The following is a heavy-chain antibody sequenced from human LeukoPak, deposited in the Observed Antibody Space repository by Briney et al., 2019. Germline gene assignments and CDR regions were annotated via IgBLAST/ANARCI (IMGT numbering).Heavy chain of an antibody. CDR2: ISGSGGST. CDR1: GFTFSSYA. D-gene: IGHD5-12*01. V-gene: IGHV3-23*01. CDR3: AKSRERWWLRSTGLPFDY. Sequence: GGSLRLSCAASGFTFSSYAMSWVRQAPGKGLEWVSAISGSGGSTYYADSVKGRFTISRDNSKNTLYLQMNSLRAEDTAVYYCAKSRERWWLRSTGLPFDYWGQGTLVTVSS. J-gene: IGHJ4*02.